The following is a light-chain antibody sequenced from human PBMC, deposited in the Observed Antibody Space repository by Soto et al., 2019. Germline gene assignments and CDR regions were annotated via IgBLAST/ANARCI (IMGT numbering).Light chain of an antibody. CDR1: QDISNS. Sequence: DIQMTQSPSSLSASVGDRVTITCQASQDISNSLNWYQQKPGKAPKLLIYAASNLETGVPSRFSVSGSVTDFNFTISSLQPEDIATYYCQQYDNPLFTFGPGTKVDIK. V-gene: IGKV1-33*01. CDR3: QQYDNPLFT. CDR2: AAS. J-gene: IGKJ3*01.